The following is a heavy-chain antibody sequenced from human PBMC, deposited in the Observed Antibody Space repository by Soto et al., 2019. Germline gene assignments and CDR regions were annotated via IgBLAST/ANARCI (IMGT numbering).Heavy chain of an antibody. CDR3: ARGDYGAGGYPFPYFDY. Sequence: ASVKVSCKASGYSFTGYYIHWVRQAPGQGLEWMGWINPDSGATNYAQNFQGRVTLTSDTSISTASMDLTSLTSDDTAVYYCARGDYGAGGYPFPYFDYWGQGTLVTVSS. D-gene: IGHD2-8*02. CDR2: INPDSGAT. CDR1: GYSFTGYY. V-gene: IGHV1-2*02. J-gene: IGHJ4*02.